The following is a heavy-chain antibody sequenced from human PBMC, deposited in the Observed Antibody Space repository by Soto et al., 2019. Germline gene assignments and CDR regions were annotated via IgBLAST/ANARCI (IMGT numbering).Heavy chain of an antibody. CDR1: GGSFSAYY. V-gene: IGHV4-34*01. CDR3: ARGVGYAGVDY. J-gene: IGHJ4*02. D-gene: IGHD5-12*01. Sequence: QVQLQQWGAGLLKPSETLSLTCAVYGGSFSAYYWSWIRQPPGKGLEWIGEINHSGSTTYNPFLKSRVTIQVDRSKTQFSLKLSSVTAADTALYYCARGVGYAGVDYWGQGTLVTVSS. CDR2: INHSGST.